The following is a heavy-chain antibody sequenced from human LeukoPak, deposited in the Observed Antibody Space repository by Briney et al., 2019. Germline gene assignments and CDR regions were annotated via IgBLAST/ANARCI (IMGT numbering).Heavy chain of an antibody. CDR3: ARDWGWVNDC. J-gene: IGHJ4*02. Sequence: ASVKVSCKASGNTFTDYRVHWIRQAPGQGLEWMGWIASNNGATKFAQKFQGRVTMTRDTSISTVYMDLYSLRSDDTAVYYCARDWGWVNDCWGQGTLVTVSS. D-gene: IGHD7-27*01. CDR1: GNTFTDYR. CDR2: IASNNGAT. V-gene: IGHV1-2*02.